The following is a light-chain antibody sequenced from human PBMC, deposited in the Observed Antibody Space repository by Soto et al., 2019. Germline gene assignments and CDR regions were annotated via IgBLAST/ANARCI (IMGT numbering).Light chain of an antibody. CDR2: GAS. CDR3: QQYGNSPWT. Sequence: ETLMTQSPATLSVSPGERATLSCGASQSVTSNLAWYQQKPGQAPRLLIYGASSRATGIPDRFSGSGSGTDFTLTISRLEPEDFAGYYCQQYGNSPWTFGQGTRLE. CDR1: QSVTSN. V-gene: IGKV3-20*01. J-gene: IGKJ5*01.